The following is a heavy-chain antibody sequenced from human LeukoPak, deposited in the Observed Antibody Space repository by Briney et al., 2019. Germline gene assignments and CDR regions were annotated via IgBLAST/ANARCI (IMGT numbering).Heavy chain of an antibody. CDR1: GGSISSHY. CDR2: ISNSGST. V-gene: IGHV4-59*11. J-gene: IGHJ6*03. D-gene: IGHD2-15*01. Sequence: SETLSLTCTVSGGSISSHYWTWIRQSPVKGLEWIGAISNSGSTSYNPSLKSRVTISIDTSKNQFSLKLSSVTAADTAVYYCGRDALVGYFSYYYMDVWGKGTTVTVSS. CDR3: GRDALVGYFSYYYMDV.